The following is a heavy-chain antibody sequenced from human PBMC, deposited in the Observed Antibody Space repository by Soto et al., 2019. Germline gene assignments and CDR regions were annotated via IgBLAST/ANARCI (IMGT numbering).Heavy chain of an antibody. CDR2: IRYDGSST. Sequence: PGGSLRLSCAASGFTFTNFAMHWVRQAPGKGLEWVAVIRYDGSSTNYADSVKGRFTISRDNSKNTLYLQMNSLRAEDTAIYYCTRDSYSFDYWGQGTLVTVSS. CDR3: TRDSYSFDY. V-gene: IGHV3-33*01. CDR1: GFTFTNFA. D-gene: IGHD5-12*01. J-gene: IGHJ4*02.